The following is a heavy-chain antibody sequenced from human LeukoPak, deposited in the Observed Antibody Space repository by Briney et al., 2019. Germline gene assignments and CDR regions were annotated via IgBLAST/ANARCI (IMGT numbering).Heavy chain of an antibody. CDR1: GDSISSSSYY. Sequence: SETLSLTCTVSGDSISSSSYYWGWIRQPPGKGLEWIGNMHYSGSTNYNPSLRSRVTMSVDTSKNQFSLKLSSVTAADTAVYYCARRGPSAYEFDYWGQGTLVTVSS. V-gene: IGHV4-39*01. CDR2: MHYSGST. D-gene: IGHD5-12*01. CDR3: ARRGPSAYEFDY. J-gene: IGHJ4*02.